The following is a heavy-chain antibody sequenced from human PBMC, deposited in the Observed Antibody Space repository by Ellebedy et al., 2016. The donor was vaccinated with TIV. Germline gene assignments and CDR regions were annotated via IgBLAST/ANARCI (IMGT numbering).Heavy chain of an antibody. J-gene: IGHJ6*02. Sequence: ASVKVSCXASGYTFTSYDINWVRQATGQGLEWMGWMNPNSGNTGYAQKFQGRVTMTRNTSISTAYMELSSLRSEDTAVYYCARDYDILRYYSMDVWGQGTTVTVSS. CDR3: ARDYDILRYYSMDV. CDR1: GYTFTSYD. CDR2: MNPNSGNT. V-gene: IGHV1-8*01. D-gene: IGHD3-9*01.